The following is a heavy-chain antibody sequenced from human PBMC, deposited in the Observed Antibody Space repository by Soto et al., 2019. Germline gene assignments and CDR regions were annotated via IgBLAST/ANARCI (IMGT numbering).Heavy chain of an antibody. J-gene: IGHJ4*02. CDR2: ISPKSTYR. Sequence: GGSLRLSCATSGFPFSDYYMSWIRQAPGKGLEWLSHISPKSTYRNYTDSVKGRFTISRDNTKSSLFLQMNSLGVEDTAVYYCERGGGGGLFEHWGQGVLVTVSS. D-gene: IGHD2-21*01. CDR3: ERGGGGGLFEH. CDR1: GFPFSDYY. V-gene: IGHV3-11*06.